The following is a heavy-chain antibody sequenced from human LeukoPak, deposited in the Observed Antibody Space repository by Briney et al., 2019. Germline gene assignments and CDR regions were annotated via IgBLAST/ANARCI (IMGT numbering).Heavy chain of an antibody. J-gene: IGHJ3*02. CDR2: IKEDGSVK. D-gene: IGHD2-2*01. V-gene: IGHV3-7*01. Sequence: PGGSLRLSCAASGFTLSIYWMTWVRQAPGKGLEWVANIKEDGSVKYYVDSVKGRFTISRDNAENSLYLQMNSLRVEDTAVYYCARDLNIEVVAAATWYDAFDIWGRGTMVTVSP. CDR1: GFTLSIYW. CDR3: ARDLNIEVVAAATWYDAFDI.